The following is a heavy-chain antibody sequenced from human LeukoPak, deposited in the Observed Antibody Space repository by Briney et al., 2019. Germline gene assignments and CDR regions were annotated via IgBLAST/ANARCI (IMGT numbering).Heavy chain of an antibody. D-gene: IGHD6-13*01. CDR2: INPNSGGT. V-gene: IGHV1-2*02. J-gene: IGHJ6*03. Sequence: ASVKVSCKASGYTFTGYYMHWVRQAPGQGLEWMGWINPNSGGTNYAQKFQGRVTMTRDTSISTAYMELSRLRSDDTAVYYCARGAAAGTGYYYYYMDVWGKGTTVTVSS. CDR1: GYTFTGYY. CDR3: ARGAAAGTGYYYYYMDV.